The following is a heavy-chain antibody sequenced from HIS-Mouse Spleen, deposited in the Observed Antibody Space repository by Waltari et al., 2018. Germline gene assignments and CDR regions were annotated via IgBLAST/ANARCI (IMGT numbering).Heavy chain of an antibody. CDR2: IYYRGTT. CDR3: ARDGAQYCSGGSCYPGYFDY. D-gene: IGHD2-15*01. Sequence: QVQLQESGPGLVKPSETLSLTCTVSGGSISSYYWSWIRQPPGKGLEWLGYIYYRGTTTYHPSPKGRVTKSVETSKNQFSLKLSSVTAADTAVYYCARDGAQYCSGGSCYPGYFDYWGQGTLVTVSS. V-gene: IGHV4-59*01. J-gene: IGHJ4*02. CDR1: GGSISSYY.